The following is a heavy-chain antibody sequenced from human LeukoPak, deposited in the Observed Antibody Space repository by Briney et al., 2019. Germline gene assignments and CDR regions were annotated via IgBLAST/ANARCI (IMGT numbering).Heavy chain of an antibody. V-gene: IGHV5-51*01. CDR1: GYSFTNYW. CDR3: ARGGHCTTTSCYLAWFDP. Sequence: GESLKISCKGSGYSFTNYWIGWVRQMPGKGLELMGIIYPDDSDTRYSPSFQGQVTISADKSISTAYLQWSSLKASDTAIYYCARGGHCTTTSCYLAWFDPWGQGTLVTVSS. CDR2: IYPDDSDT. D-gene: IGHD2-2*01. J-gene: IGHJ5*02.